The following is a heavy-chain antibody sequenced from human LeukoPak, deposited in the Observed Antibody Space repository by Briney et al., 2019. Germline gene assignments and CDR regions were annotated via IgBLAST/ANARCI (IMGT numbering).Heavy chain of an antibody. V-gene: IGHV3-23*01. CDR3: AKDGLYYDGSEHVYYFDS. J-gene: IGHJ4*02. CDR1: GFTLSRSA. D-gene: IGHD3-22*01. Sequence: GGSLRLSCAASGFTLSRSAMTWVRQGPGTGLEFVASIIYSGGATYYADSVKGRFTISRDNSKNTLYLQMNSLRAEDTALYYCAKDGLYYDGSEHVYYFDSWGQGTLVTVSS. CDR2: IIYSGGAT.